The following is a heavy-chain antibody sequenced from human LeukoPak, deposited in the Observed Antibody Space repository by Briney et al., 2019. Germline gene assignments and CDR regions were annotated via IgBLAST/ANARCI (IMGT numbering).Heavy chain of an antibody. V-gene: IGHV1-69*05. CDR3: ARESPYYDSSGYYLH. CDR1: GYTFTSYG. CDR2: IIPIFGTA. J-gene: IGHJ4*02. Sequence: SVKVSCKASGYTFTSYGISWMRQAPGQGLEWMGRIIPIFGTANYAQKFQGRVTITTDESTSTAYMELSSLRSEDTAVYYCARESPYYDSSGYYLHWGQGTLVTVSS. D-gene: IGHD3-22*01.